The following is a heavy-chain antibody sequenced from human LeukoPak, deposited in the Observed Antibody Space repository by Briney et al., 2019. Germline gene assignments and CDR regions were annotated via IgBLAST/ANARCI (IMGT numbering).Heavy chain of an antibody. V-gene: IGHV4-4*07. Sequence: SETLTLTCTVSGGSISSYYWSWIRQPAGKGLEWIGRTYTSGSTNYNRSLKSRVTTSLDTSKNQFSLKLSSVTAADTAVYYCARVVIVPAAMSWWFDPWGRGTLVTVSS. D-gene: IGHD2-2*01. CDR1: GGSISSYY. CDR2: TYTSGST. CDR3: ARVVIVPAAMSWWFDP. J-gene: IGHJ5*02.